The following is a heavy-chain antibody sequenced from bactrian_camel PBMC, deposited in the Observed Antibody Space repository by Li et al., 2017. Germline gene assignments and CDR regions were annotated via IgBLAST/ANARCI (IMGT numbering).Heavy chain of an antibody. CDR3: ATDNSRCELWEPSFRT. Sequence: HVQLVESGGGSVQAGGSLRLSCAISGRSNENYFLAWFRQPPGKEREGVGIIYRRGGTAYYADSLEGRFTISRDNAKNTLYLQMTRLKPEDTGMYYCATDNSRCELWEPSFRTWGQGTQVTVS. V-gene: IGHV3-3*01. D-gene: IGHD3*01. CDR2: IYRRGGTA. J-gene: IGHJ6*01. CDR1: GRSNENYF.